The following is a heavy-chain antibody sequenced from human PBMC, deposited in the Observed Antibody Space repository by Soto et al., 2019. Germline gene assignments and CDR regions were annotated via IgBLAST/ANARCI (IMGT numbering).Heavy chain of an antibody. Sequence: ASVKVSCKASGYTFTSYGISWVRQAPGQGLEWMGWISAYNGNTNYAQKLQGRVTMTTDTSTSTAYMELRSLRSDDTAVYYCARDREDIVLLPADPGNAYDIWGQGTMDIVSS. J-gene: IGHJ3*02. V-gene: IGHV1-18*01. D-gene: IGHD2-2*01. CDR2: ISAYNGNT. CDR3: ARDREDIVLLPADPGNAYDI. CDR1: GYTFTSYG.